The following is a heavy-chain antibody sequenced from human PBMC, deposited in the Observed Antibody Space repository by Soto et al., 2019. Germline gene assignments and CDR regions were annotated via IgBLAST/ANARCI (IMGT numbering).Heavy chain of an antibody. J-gene: IGHJ5*02. CDR1: GYTFTSYD. CDR3: ATVLSGSYSP. D-gene: IGHD1-26*01. Sequence: QVQLVQSGAEVKKPGASVKVSCKASGYTFTSYDINWVRQATGQGLEWMGWMNPNSGNTGYAQKFQGRVTRARKNSISTAYMELSSLRSEDTALYYCATVLSGSYSPWGKGTLVTVPS. CDR2: MNPNSGNT. V-gene: IGHV1-8*01.